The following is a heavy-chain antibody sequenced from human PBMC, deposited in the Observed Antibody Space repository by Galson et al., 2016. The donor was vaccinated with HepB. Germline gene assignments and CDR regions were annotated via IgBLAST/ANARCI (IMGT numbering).Heavy chain of an antibody. V-gene: IGHV3-23*01. CDR3: AKDRDSNWYEKYFQH. D-gene: IGHD6-13*01. J-gene: IGHJ1*01. Sequence: SLRLSCAASGFTFNIYAMSWVRLAPGKGLEWVSAISSGGTTYYADSVKGRFTISRDNSKNTLSLQMNSLGAEDMAVYYCAKDRDSNWYEKYFQHWGQGTLVTVSS. CDR1: GFTFNIYA. CDR2: ISSGGTT.